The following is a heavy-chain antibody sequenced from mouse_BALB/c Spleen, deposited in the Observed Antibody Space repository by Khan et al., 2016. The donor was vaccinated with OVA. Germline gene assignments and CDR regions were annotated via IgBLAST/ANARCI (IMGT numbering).Heavy chain of an antibody. CDR3: ARNPFAY. CDR1: GYTFTSYW. CDR2: IDPYDSET. Sequence: QVQLQQPGAELVRPGASVKLSCEASGYTFTSYWMNWVKQSPEQGLEWSGRIDPYDSETHYNQNFKDKAILTVDKSSSTAYMQLSSLTSEDSAVYYCARNPFAYWGQGTLVTVSA. V-gene: IGHV1-52*01. J-gene: IGHJ3*01.